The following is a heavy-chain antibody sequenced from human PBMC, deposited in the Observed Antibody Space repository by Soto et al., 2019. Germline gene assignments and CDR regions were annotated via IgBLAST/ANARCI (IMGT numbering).Heavy chain of an antibody. V-gene: IGHV3-33*01. CDR1: GFTFSSYG. J-gene: IGHJ3*02. Sequence: GSLRLSCAASGFTFSSYGMHWVRQAPGKGLEWVAVIWYDGSNKYYADSVKGRFTISRDNSKNTLYLQMNSLRAEDTAVYYCARGLLLWFGEFNFDIWGQGTMVTVSS. CDR3: ARGLLLWFGEFNFDI. CDR2: IWYDGSNK. D-gene: IGHD3-10*01.